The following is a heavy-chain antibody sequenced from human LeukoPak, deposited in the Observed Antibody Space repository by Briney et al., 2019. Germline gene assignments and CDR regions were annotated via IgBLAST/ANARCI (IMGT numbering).Heavy chain of an antibody. J-gene: IGHJ4*02. CDR2: INHSGST. D-gene: IGHD3-9*01. Sequence: SETLSLTCTVSGGSISSYYWSWIRQPPGKGLEWIGEINHSGSTNYNPSLKSRVTISVDTSKNQFSLKLSSVTAADTAVYYCARLVDRSFDYWGQGTLVTVSS. CDR3: ARLVDRSFDY. CDR1: GGSISSYY. V-gene: IGHV4-34*01.